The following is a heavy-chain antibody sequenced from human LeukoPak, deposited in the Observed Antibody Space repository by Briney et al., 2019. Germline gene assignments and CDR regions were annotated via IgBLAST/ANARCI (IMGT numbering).Heavy chain of an antibody. Sequence: PGGSLRLSCAASGFTFSSYGMHWVRQAPGKGLEWVAFIRYDGSNKYYADSVKGRFTISRDNSKNTLYLQMDSLRAEDTAVYYCARDTSTYSSSWYSPGYWGQGTLVTVSS. J-gene: IGHJ4*02. CDR3: ARDTSTYSSSWYSPGY. CDR2: IRYDGSNK. D-gene: IGHD6-13*01. V-gene: IGHV3-30*02. CDR1: GFTFSSYG.